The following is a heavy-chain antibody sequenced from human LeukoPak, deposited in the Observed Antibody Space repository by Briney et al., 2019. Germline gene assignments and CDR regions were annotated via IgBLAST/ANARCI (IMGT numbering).Heavy chain of an antibody. D-gene: IGHD2-15*01. CDR1: GGSFSGYY. CDR3: ATSPATSRNY. CDR2: INHSGST. J-gene: IGHJ4*02. V-gene: IGHV4-34*01. Sequence: SSETLSLTCAVYGGSFSGYYWNWIRRPPGKGLEWIGEINHSGSTTYNPSLKSRVTISVDTSKNQFSLKLSSVTAADTAVYYCATSPATSRNYWGQGTLATVSS.